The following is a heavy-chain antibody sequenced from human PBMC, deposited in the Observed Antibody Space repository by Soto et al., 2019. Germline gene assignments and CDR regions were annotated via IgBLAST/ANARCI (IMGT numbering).Heavy chain of an antibody. Sequence: EVQLVETGGGLIQPGGSLRLSCTASGFTVGSNYMTWVRQAPGKGLEWVSVIYSGGNTYYADSVKGRFTSSRDKSKNTLYLQMNSLRAEDTAVYYCAGATGRYWGQGTLVTVSS. CDR2: IYSGGNT. CDR3: AGATGRY. D-gene: IGHD1-1*01. V-gene: IGHV3-53*02. J-gene: IGHJ4*02. CDR1: GFTVGSNY.